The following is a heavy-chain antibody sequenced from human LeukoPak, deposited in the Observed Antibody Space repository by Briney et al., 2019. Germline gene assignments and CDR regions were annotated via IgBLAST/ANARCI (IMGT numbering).Heavy chain of an antibody. CDR2: IRYDGSNK. D-gene: IGHD3-3*01. Sequence: PGGSLRLSCAASGFTFSSYGMHWVRQAPGKGLEWVAFIRYDGSNKYYADSVKGRFTISRDNSKNTLYLQMNSLRAEDTAVYYCAKPGYDFWSGFAFDIWGQGTMVTVSS. CDR1: GFTFSSYG. CDR3: AKPGYDFWSGFAFDI. J-gene: IGHJ3*02. V-gene: IGHV3-30*02.